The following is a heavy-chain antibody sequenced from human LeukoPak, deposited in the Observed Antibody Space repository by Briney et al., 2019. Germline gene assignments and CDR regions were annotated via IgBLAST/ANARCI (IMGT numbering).Heavy chain of an antibody. CDR1: GGSISTYY. D-gene: IGHD3-10*01. CDR2: VYYSGST. J-gene: IGHJ4*02. Sequence: SETLSLTCTVSGGSISTYYWSWIRQPPGKGLEWIGYVYYSGSTHYSPSLKSRVTISVDTSKNQFTLRLSSVTAADTAVYYCARVGYYYGSGNYYDAQGTFDYWGQGTLVTVSS. CDR3: ARVGYYYGSGNYYDAQGTFDY. V-gene: IGHV4-59*01.